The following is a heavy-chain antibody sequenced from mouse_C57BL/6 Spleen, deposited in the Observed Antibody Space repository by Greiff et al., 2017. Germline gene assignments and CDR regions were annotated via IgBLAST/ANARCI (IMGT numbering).Heavy chain of an antibody. CDR2: IYPGDGDT. CDR3: ARSEGLDY. Sequence: VQLQQSGPELVKPGASVKISCKASGYAFSSSWMNWVKQRPGKGLEWIGRIYPGDGDTNYNGKFKGKATLTADKSSSTAYMQLSSLTSKDSAVYFCARSEGLDYWGQGTTLTVSS. D-gene: IGHD3-3*01. J-gene: IGHJ2*01. CDR1: GYAFSSSW. V-gene: IGHV1-82*01.